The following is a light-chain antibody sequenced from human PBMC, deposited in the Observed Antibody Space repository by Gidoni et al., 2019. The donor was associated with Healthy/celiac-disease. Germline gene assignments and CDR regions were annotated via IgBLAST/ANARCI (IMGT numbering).Light chain of an antibody. CDR2: GES. CDR3: QQYKNWPRT. J-gene: IGKJ1*01. CDR1: QRVSSN. V-gene: IGKV3-15*01. Sequence: EIVMPPSPATLSVSPGESATLSCRASQRVSSNLDWYQQKPGQAPRLLIYGESTRATGIPARLSGSGSGKEFTLTISSLKSEDFEVYYCQQYKNWPRTFGQGRKVVKSN.